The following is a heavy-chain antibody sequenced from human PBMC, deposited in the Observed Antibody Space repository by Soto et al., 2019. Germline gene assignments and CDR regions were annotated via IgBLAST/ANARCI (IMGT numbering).Heavy chain of an antibody. V-gene: IGHV4-34*01. CDR2: INHSGST. CDR1: GGSFGGYY. J-gene: IGHJ1*01. CDR3: ATSPRYSSSWYPYFQH. D-gene: IGHD6-13*01. Sequence: SETLSLTCAVYGGSFGGYYCSWIRQPPGKGLEWIGEINHSGSTNYNPSLKSRVTISVDTSKNQFSLKLSSVTAADTAVYYCATSPRYSSSWYPYFQHWGQGTLVTVSS.